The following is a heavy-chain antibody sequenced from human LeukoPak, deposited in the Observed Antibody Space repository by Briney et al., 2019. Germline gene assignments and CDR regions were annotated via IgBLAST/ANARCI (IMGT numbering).Heavy chain of an antibody. D-gene: IGHD6-13*01. CDR3: ARELQYGYSSSGYYYMDV. V-gene: IGHV1-69*13. CDR1: GGTFSSYA. CDR2: IIPIFGTA. Sequence: GASVKVSCKASGGTFSSYAISWVQQAPGQGLEWMGGIIPIFGTANYAQKFQGRVTITADESTSTAYMELSSLRSEDTAVYYCARELQYGYSSSGYYYMDVWGKGTTVTVSS. J-gene: IGHJ6*03.